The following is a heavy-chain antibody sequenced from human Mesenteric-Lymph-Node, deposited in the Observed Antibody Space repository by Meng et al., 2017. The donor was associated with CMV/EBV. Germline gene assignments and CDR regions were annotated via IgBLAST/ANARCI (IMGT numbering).Heavy chain of an antibody. V-gene: IGHV4-34*01. CDR2: INHSGST. J-gene: IGHJ4*02. CDR3: AGTGSGSYGGAFDY. Sequence: GSLRLSCAVYGGSFSGYYWSWIRQPPGKGLEWIGEINHSGSTNYNPSLKSRVTISVDTSKNQFSLKLSSVTAADTAVYYCAGTGSGSYGGAFDYWGQGTLVTVSS. CDR1: GGSFSGYY. D-gene: IGHD3-10*01.